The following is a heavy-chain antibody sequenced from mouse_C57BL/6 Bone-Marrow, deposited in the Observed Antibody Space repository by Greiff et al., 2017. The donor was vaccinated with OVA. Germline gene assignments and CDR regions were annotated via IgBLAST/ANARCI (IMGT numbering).Heavy chain of an antibody. CDR3: TRPTTGSSPYWYFDV. Sequence: VQLQQSGAELVRPGASVTLSCKASGYTFTDYEMHWVKQTPVHGLEWIGAIDPETGGTAYNQKFKGKAILTADKSSSTAYMELRSLTSEDSAVYYCTRPTTGSSPYWYFDVWGTGTTVTVSS. D-gene: IGHD1-1*01. V-gene: IGHV1-15*01. CDR1: GYTFTDYE. CDR2: IDPETGGT. J-gene: IGHJ1*03.